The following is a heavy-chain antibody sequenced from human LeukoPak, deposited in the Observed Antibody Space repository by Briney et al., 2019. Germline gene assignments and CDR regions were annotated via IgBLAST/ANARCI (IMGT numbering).Heavy chain of an antibody. Sequence: GGSLRLSCAASGFTSSPYSMNWVRQAPGKGLEWVSSISSSSSYVYYADSVKGRFTISRDNAKNSLYLQMNSLRAEDTAVYYCARDNYVWGSYRYDYFDYWGQGTLVTVSS. D-gene: IGHD3-16*02. CDR3: ARDNYVWGSYRYDYFDY. CDR2: ISSSSSYV. V-gene: IGHV3-21*01. CDR1: GFTSSPYS. J-gene: IGHJ4*02.